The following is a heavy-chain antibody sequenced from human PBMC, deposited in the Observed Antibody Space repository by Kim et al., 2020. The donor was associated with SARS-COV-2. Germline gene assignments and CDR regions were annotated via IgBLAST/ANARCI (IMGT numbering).Heavy chain of an antibody. Sequence: GGSLRLSCAASGFTFSGYAMHWVRQAPGKGLEWVSLISGDGGSTYYADSVKGRFTISRDNTKNSLYLQMNSLRTEDTALYYCASIGRGFNSSSSGDYWG. J-gene: IGHJ4*01. CDR3: ASIGRGFNSSSSGDY. CDR1: GFTFSGYA. V-gene: IGHV3-43*02. D-gene: IGHD6-6*01. CDR2: ISGDGGST.